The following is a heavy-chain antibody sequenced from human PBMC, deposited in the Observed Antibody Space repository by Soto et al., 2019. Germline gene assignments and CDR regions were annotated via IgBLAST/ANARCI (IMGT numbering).Heavy chain of an antibody. CDR3: AKSALSYFSFDY. J-gene: IGHJ4*02. V-gene: IGHV3-23*01. CDR2: ISGSGGST. CDR1: GFTFSSYA. Sequence: EVQLLESGGGLVQPGGSLRLSCAASGFTFSSYAMSWVRQAPGKGLEWVSVISGSGGSTYYAYSVKGRFTISRDNAKTMLHLPMNSLTAQETAVYYCAKSALSYFSFDYWGQGPLVTFSS. D-gene: IGHD1-26*01.